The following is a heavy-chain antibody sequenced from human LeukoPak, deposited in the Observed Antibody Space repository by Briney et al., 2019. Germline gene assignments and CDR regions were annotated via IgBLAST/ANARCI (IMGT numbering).Heavy chain of an antibody. V-gene: IGHV4-39*01. D-gene: IGHD5-18*01. CDR2: IYYSGST. CDR3: ARLSRGYSYGLVDGMDV. CDR1: GGSISSSSYY. Sequence: SETLSLTCTASGGSISSSSYYWGWIRQPPGKGLEWIGSIYYSGSTYYNPSLKSRVTISVDTSKNQFSLKLSSVTAADTAVYYCARLSRGYSYGLVDGMDVWGQGTTVTVSS. J-gene: IGHJ6*02.